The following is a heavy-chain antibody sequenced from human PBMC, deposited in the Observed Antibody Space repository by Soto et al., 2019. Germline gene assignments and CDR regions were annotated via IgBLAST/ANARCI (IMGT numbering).Heavy chain of an antibody. CDR2: INAGNGNT. Sequence: GASVKVSCKASGYTFTSYAMHWVRQAPGQRLEWMGWINAGNGNTKYSQKFQGRVTITRDTPASTAYMELSSLRSEDTAVYYCAREAQQQLVHNWFDPWGQGTLVTVSS. V-gene: IGHV1-3*01. CDR1: GYTFTSYA. J-gene: IGHJ5*02. CDR3: AREAQQQLVHNWFDP. D-gene: IGHD6-13*01.